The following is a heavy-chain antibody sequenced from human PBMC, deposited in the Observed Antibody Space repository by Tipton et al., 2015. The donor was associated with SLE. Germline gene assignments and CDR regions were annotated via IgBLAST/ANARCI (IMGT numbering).Heavy chain of an antibody. V-gene: IGHV3-74*01. CDR1: GFTFSSYW. CDR3: AREVVVPAAIRDSYISAV. Sequence: SLRLSCAASGFTFSSYWMHWVRQAPGKGLVWVSHINSDGSTTSYADSVKGRFTISRDNAKNTLYLQMNSLRAEDTAVYFCAREVVVPAAIRDSYISAVWRQGITVTVAS. CDR2: INSDGSTT. D-gene: IGHD2-2*01. J-gene: IGHJ6*02.